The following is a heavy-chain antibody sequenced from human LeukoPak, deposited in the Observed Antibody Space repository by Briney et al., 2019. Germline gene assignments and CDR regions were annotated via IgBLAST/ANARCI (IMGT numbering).Heavy chain of an antibody. CDR3: ARGRGSSYDYYFDY. J-gene: IGHJ4*02. V-gene: IGHV3-21*01. CDR2: ISSSSSYI. CDR1: GFTFSSYN. D-gene: IGHD2-2*01. Sequence: KSGGSLRLSCVASGFTFSSYNMNWVRQAPGKGLEWVSSISSSSSYIYYADSVKGRFTISRDNAKNSLYLQMNSLTAEDTAVYYCARGRGSSYDYYFDYWGQGTLVTVSS.